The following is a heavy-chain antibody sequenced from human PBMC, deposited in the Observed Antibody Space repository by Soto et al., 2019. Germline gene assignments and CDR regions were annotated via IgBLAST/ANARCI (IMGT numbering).Heavy chain of an antibody. D-gene: IGHD6-13*01. Sequence: SGHTLVNPTQTLTLTCTFSGFSLSTSGVGVGWIRQPPGKALEWLAPIYWNDDKRYSPSLKSRLTITKDTSKNQVVLTMTNMDPVDTATYYCAHSPFGYSSSWYLYYYYGMDVWGQGTPVTVSS. CDR1: GFSLSTSGVG. CDR3: AHSPFGYSSSWYLYYYYGMDV. J-gene: IGHJ6*02. CDR2: IYWNDDK. V-gene: IGHV2-5*01.